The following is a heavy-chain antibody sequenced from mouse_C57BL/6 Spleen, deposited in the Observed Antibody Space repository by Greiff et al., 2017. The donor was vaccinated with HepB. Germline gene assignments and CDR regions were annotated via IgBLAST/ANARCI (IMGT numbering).Heavy chain of an antibody. CDR2: INPSTGGT. CDR1: GYSFTGYY. Sequence: EVQLQQSGPELVKPGASVKISCKASGYSFTGYYMNWVKQSPEKSLEWIGEINPSTGGTTYNQKFKAKATLTVDKSSSTAYMQLKSLTSEDSAVYYYASPHYGSRGYYAMDYWGQGTSVTVSS. V-gene: IGHV1-42*01. J-gene: IGHJ4*01. CDR3: ASPHYGSRGYYAMDY. D-gene: IGHD1-1*01.